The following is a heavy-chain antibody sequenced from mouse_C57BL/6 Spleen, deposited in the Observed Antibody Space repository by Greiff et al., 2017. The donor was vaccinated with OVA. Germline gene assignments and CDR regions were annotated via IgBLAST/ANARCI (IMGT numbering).Heavy chain of an antibody. Sequence: EVKVEESGPGLVKPSQSLSLTCSVTGYSITSGYYWNWIRQFPGNKLEWMGYISYDGSNNYNPSLKNRISITRYTSKNQFFLKLNSVTTEDTATYYCARIYYGNYGYAMDYWGQGTSVTVSS. CDR1: GYSITSGYY. CDR2: ISYDGSN. J-gene: IGHJ4*01. D-gene: IGHD2-1*01. V-gene: IGHV3-6*01. CDR3: ARIYYGNYGYAMDY.